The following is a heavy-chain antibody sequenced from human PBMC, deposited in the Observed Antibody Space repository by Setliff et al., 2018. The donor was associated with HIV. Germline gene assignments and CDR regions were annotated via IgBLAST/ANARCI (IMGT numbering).Heavy chain of an antibody. CDR2: ILGIFGTT. CDR1: GDAFNSNA. V-gene: IGHV1-69*05. Sequence: SVKVSCKTSGDAFNSNAISWVRQAPGQGLEWMGGILGIFGTTYYAQKFLDRVTMTIGTATSRAYMELRSLRSDDTAVYFCARLGSGWSDSYYYAMDIWGQGTTVTVSS. J-gene: IGHJ6*02. D-gene: IGHD6-19*01. CDR3: ARLGSGWSDSYYYAMDI.